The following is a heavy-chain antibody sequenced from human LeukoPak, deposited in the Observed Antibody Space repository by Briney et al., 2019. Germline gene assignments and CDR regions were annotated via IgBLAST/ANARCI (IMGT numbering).Heavy chain of an antibody. D-gene: IGHD1-26*01. CDR2: ISSSSSTI. Sequence: GGSLRLSCAASGFTFSSYSMNWVRQAPGKGLEWVSYISSSSSTIYYADSVKGRFTISRDNSKNTLYLQMNSLRAEDTAVYYCARDMGWAFDYWGQGTLVTVSS. CDR3: ARDMGWAFDY. V-gene: IGHV3-48*01. J-gene: IGHJ4*02. CDR1: GFTFSSYS.